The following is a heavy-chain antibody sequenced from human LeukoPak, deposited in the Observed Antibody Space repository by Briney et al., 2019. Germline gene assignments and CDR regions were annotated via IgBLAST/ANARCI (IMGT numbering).Heavy chain of an antibody. CDR3: ARVVTWFDP. CDR2: IKEDGSML. J-gene: IGHJ5*02. V-gene: IGHV3-7*04. Sequence: PGGSLSLSCAASGFTFSSFCMSWVRQAPGKGLEWVAHIKEDGSMLSYVDSVKGRFTISRDNAKNSVYLQMNSLRAEDTAVYYCARVVTWFDPWGQRPLLTVSS. CDR1: GFTFSSFC.